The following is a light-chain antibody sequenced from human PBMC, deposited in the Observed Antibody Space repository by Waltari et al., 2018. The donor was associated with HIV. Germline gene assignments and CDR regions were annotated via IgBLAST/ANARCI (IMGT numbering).Light chain of an antibody. J-gene: IGLJ1*01. CDR1: GRAVGGPNP. CDR3: ASYYTGGPYV. CDR2: EVT. V-gene: IGLV2-8*01. Sequence: QSALTQAPSASGSPGQSVTISCTGTGRAVGGPNPVSWYQQHPGKPPKLLHYEVTERPGGVPDRVSCSKSGNTASLAVFMLQAEDEADYDCASYYTGGPYVVGTGTKVTVL.